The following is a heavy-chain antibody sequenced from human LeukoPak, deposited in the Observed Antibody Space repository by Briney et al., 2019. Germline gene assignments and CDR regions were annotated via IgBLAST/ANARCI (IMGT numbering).Heavy chain of an antibody. Sequence: SVKVSCKASGGTFSSYAISWVRQAPGQGLEWMGGIIPIFGTANYAQKFQGRVTITADESTSTAYMELSSLRSEDTAVYYCASQIESGSSWYADGMDVWGQGTTVTVPS. CDR2: IIPIFGTA. J-gene: IGHJ6*02. V-gene: IGHV1-69*13. D-gene: IGHD6-13*01. CDR3: ASQIESGSSWYADGMDV. CDR1: GGTFSSYA.